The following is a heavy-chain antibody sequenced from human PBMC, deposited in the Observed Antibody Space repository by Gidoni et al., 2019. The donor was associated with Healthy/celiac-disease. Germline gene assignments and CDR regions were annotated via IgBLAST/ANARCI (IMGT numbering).Heavy chain of an antibody. J-gene: IGHJ6*02. CDR2: IYPGDSDT. CDR3: ARRVYCGGDCYSADYYGMDV. Sequence: EVQLVQSGAEVKKPGESLKISCKGSGYSFTSYLIGWVRQMPGKGLEWMGIIYPGDSDTRYSPSFQGQVTISADKSISTAYLQWSSLKASDTAMYYCARRVYCGGDCYSADYYGMDVWGQGTTVTVSS. CDR1: GYSFTSYL. V-gene: IGHV5-51*03. D-gene: IGHD2-21*02.